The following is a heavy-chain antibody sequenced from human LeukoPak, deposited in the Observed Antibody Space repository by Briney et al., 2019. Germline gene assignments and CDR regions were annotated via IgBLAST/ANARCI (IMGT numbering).Heavy chain of an antibody. CDR3: AKDRLPLGELSLFDY. J-gene: IGHJ4*02. V-gene: IGHV3-21*01. Sequence: GGSLRLSCAASAFTFSTYSMNWVRQAPGKGLEWVSSISSSGSYIYYKDSVKGRFTISRDNAKNSLYLQMNSLRAEDTAVYYCAKDRLPLGELSLFDYWGQGTLVTVSS. D-gene: IGHD3-16*02. CDR2: ISSSGSYI. CDR1: AFTFSTYS.